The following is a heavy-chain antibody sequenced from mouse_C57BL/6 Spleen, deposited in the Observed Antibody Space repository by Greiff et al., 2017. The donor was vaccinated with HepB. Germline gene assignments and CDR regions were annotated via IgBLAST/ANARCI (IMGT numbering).Heavy chain of an antibody. D-gene: IGHD2-3*01. J-gene: IGHJ4*01. CDR3: ARDRGWFMDY. V-gene: IGHV5-16*01. CDR2: INYDGSST. Sequence: EVKLVESEGGLVQPGSSMKLSCTASGFTFSDYYMAWVRQVPEKGLEWVANINYDGSSTYYLDSLKSRFIISRDNAKNILYLQMSSLKSEDTATYYCARDRGWFMDYWGQGTSVTVSS. CDR1: GFTFSDYY.